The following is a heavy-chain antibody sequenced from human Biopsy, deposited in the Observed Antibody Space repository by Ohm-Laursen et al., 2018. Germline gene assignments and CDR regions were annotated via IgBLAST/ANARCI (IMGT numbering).Heavy chain of an antibody. CDR1: GYTFTNYG. CDR3: ATVRGLVWFGELIA. Sequence: ASVKVSCKASGYTFTNYGISWVRQAPGQGLEWMGWISPYNGGTDYAQKLQGRVTMTTDTSTSTAYMELSSLRSDDTAIYYCATVRGLVWFGELIAWGQGTLVTVSS. V-gene: IGHV1-18*01. J-gene: IGHJ5*02. CDR2: ISPYNGGT. D-gene: IGHD3-10*01.